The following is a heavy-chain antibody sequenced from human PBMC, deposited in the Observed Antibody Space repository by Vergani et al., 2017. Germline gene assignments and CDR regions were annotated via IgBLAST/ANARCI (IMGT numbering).Heavy chain of an antibody. Sequence: EVQLLESGGGLVQPGGSLRLSCAASGFTFSSYDMNWVRQAPGKGLEWVSAISGSGGSKYYADSVKGWFTISRNNSKNTLYLQMDSLRAEDTAVYYCAKGRGRVDRWGQGTLVTVSS. D-gene: IGHD1-26*01. CDR1: GFTFSSYD. V-gene: IGHV3-23*01. J-gene: IGHJ5*02. CDR3: AKGRGRVDR. CDR2: ISGSGGSK.